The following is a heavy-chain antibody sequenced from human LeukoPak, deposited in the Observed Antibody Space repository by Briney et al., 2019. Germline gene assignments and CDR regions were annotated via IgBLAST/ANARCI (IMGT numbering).Heavy chain of an antibody. V-gene: IGHV4-59*12. CDR3: ARDRITIFGVVITDYWYFDL. J-gene: IGHJ2*01. CDR2: IYYSGST. D-gene: IGHD3-3*01. Sequence: SETLSLTCTVSGGSISSYYWSWIRQPPGKGLEWIGYIYYSGSTNYNPSLKSRVTMSVDTSKNQFSLKLSSVTAADTAVYYCARDRITIFGVVITDYWYFDLWGRGTLVTVSS. CDR1: GGSISSYY.